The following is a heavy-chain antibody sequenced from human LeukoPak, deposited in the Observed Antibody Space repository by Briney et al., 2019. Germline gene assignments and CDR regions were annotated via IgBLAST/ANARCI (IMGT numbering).Heavy chain of an antibody. J-gene: IGHJ4*02. CDR2: INWNGDST. Sequence: GGSLRLSCAASGFTFDDSGMSWVRQAPGKGLERVSGINWNGDSTGYTDSVKGRFTISRDNAKNSLYLQMNSLRAEDTAVYYCARESVDYFDYWGQGTLVTVSS. V-gene: IGHV3-20*04. CDR1: GFTFDDSG. CDR3: ARESVDYFDY.